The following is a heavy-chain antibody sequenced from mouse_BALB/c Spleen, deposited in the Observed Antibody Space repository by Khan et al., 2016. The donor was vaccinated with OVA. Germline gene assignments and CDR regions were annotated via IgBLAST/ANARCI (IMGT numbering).Heavy chain of an antibody. CDR1: GYSITSDYA. Sequence: VQLQESGPGLVKPSQSLSLTCTVTGYSITSDYAWNWIRQFPGNKLEWMGFISYSGNTKYNPSLKSRFSITRDTSKNQFFLQLNSVTTEDTATYYCARVYGGDFDCWGQGTSLTVSS. D-gene: IGHD1-1*02. V-gene: IGHV3-2*02. CDR2: ISYSGNT. J-gene: IGHJ2*02. CDR3: ARVYGGDFDC.